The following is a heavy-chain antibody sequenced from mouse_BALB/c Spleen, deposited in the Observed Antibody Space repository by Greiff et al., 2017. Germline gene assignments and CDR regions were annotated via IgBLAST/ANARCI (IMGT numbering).Heavy chain of an antibody. J-gene: IGHJ3*01. Sequence: VQRVESGAELAKPGASVKMSCKASGYTFTSYWMHWVKQRPGQGLEWIGYINPSTGYTEYNQKFKDKATLTADKSSSTAYMQLSSLTSEDSAVYYCARMDWDWFAYWGQGTLVTVSA. CDR3: ARMDWDWFAY. V-gene: IGHV1-7*01. D-gene: IGHD4-1*01. CDR2: INPSTGYT. CDR1: GYTFTSYW.